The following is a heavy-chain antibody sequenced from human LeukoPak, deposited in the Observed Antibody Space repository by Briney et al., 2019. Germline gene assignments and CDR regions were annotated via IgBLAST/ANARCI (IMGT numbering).Heavy chain of an antibody. CDR1: GFTFTDYS. V-gene: IGHV3-23*01. D-gene: IGHD2-2*01. CDR2: LGRSGENR. Sequence: GGSLRLSCAASGFTFTDYSMSWVRQAPGKGLEWVSGLGRSGENRYYATSVRGRFSISRDNSKDTVCLQMNSLRAEDTAIYYCVKDRPCETCMPMDAWSQGTTVTVSS. J-gene: IGHJ6*02. CDR3: VKDRPCETCMPMDA.